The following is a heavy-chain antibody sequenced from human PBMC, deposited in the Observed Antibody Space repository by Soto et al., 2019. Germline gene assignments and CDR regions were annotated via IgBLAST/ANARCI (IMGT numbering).Heavy chain of an antibody. Sequence: SETPSLTSTVSGDSISSSTSYWGWIRQPPGKGLEWIGNIYYSGRTYYNPSLKSRVTISIDTSKNQFSLKLSSVTAADTAVYFCARHLAVATDRSIDYWGQGTLVTVSS. CDR2: IYYSGRT. CDR3: ARHLAVATDRSIDY. J-gene: IGHJ4*02. CDR1: GDSISSSTSY. D-gene: IGHD6-19*01. V-gene: IGHV4-39*01.